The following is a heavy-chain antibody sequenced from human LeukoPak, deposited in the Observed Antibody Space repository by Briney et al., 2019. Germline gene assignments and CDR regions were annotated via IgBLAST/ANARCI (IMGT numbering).Heavy chain of an antibody. CDR3: ARGYGSGSYYLGY. CDR2: INPSGGST. D-gene: IGHD3-10*01. CDR1: GYTFTTYH. J-gene: IGHJ4*02. V-gene: IGHV1-46*01. Sequence: AASVKVSCKASGYTFTTYHMHWVRQAPGQGLEWMGIINPSGGSTNYAQKFQGRVTMTRDMSTSTVYMELSSLRSDDTAVYYCARGYGSGSYYLGYWGQGTLVTVSS.